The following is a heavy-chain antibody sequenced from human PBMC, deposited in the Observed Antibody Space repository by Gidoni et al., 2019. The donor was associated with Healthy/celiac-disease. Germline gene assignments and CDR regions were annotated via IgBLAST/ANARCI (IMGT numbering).Heavy chain of an antibody. D-gene: IGHD5-18*01. CDR1: GFTFSSDA. Sequence: EVQRLESGGGLVQPGGSLRLSCAASGFTFSSDAMSWVRQAPGKGLEWVSAISGSGGSTYYADSVKGRFTISRDNSKNTLYLQMNSLRAEDTAVYYCAKDLPPIQLWSHTLDYWGQGTLVTVSS. V-gene: IGHV3-23*01. J-gene: IGHJ4*02. CDR2: ISGSGGST. CDR3: AKDLPPIQLWSHTLDY.